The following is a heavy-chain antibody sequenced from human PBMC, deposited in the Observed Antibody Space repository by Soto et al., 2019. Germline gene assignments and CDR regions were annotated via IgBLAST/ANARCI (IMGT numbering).Heavy chain of an antibody. CDR1: GFTFSSYY. J-gene: IGHJ4*02. V-gene: IGHV3-30*03. CDR2: ITSDGGNK. Sequence: QPVGSLRLSCAASGFTFSSYYMHWVRHSPGKGLEWAAAITSDGGNKVYGDSAKGRFTISRDNSKNTVDLKMNSLRVEDTGIYYCATVGLGVSSGWSGFEYWGQGTLVSVSS. CDR3: ATVGLGVSSGWSGFEY. D-gene: IGHD6-19*01.